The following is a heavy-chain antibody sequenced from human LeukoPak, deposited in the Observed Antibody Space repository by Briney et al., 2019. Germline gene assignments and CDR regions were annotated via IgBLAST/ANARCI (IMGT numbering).Heavy chain of an antibody. CDR2: VKGGSDAEPA. CDR3: TTSGGNWDYFDY. J-gene: IGHJ4*02. D-gene: IGHD3-16*01. Sequence: PGGSLRLSCEVSGIYFIHAWFSWVRQAPGKGLEWIDHVKGGSDAEPADYAASVKGRFIISRADSGNTLYLQMDSLRTEDTAVYFCTTSGGNWDYFDYWGQGAPVTVSS. CDR1: GIYFIHAW. V-gene: IGHV3-15*01.